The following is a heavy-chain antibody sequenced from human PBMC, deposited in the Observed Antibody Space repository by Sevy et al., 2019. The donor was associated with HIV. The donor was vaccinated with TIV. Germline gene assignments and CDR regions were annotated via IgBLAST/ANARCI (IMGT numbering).Heavy chain of an antibody. J-gene: IGHJ4*02. CDR3: ARDRSTRWINYYFDY. V-gene: IGHV3-30-3*01. Sequence: GGSLRLSCAASGFTFSDYAMHWVRHTQGKGLEWVAVISYDGINKNYADSVKGRFTRSRDNSKNTWSLQMNSPRTEDTAVYYCARDRSTRWINYYFDYWGQGTLVTVSS. CDR2: ISYDGINK. CDR1: GFTFSDYA. D-gene: IGHD2-2*01.